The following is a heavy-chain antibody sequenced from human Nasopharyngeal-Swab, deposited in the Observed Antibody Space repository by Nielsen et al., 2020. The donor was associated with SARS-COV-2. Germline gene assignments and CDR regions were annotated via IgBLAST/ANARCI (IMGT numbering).Heavy chain of an antibody. Sequence: GESLKISCAASGIFVSGNYMNWVRQAPGMGLEWVSVVYSGGSTFYAGSVKGRFTISRGNSKNTLYLQMNNLRPEDTAMYYCASPVFGVVSDAFDLWGQGTMVTVSS. CDR3: ASPVFGVVSDAFDL. V-gene: IGHV3-53*01. J-gene: IGHJ3*01. D-gene: IGHD3-3*01. CDR1: GIFVSGNY. CDR2: VYSGGST.